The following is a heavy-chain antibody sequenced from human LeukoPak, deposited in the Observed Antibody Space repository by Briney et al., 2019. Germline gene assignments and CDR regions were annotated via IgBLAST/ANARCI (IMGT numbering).Heavy chain of an antibody. CDR2: MNPKNGKK. CDR1: GDTFNNYD. V-gene: IGHV1-8*02. J-gene: IGHJ6*03. Sequence: ASVKVSCKGSGDTFNNYDINWVRQAPGQGLEWMGWMNPKNGKKGNPQKFQGRVTMTTNNPITTAYMELSSLSSEDTAVYYCARAHCDDTKCSHYVNMDVCGKGTTVTVSS. D-gene: IGHD1-26*01. CDR3: ARAHCDDTKCSHYVNMDV.